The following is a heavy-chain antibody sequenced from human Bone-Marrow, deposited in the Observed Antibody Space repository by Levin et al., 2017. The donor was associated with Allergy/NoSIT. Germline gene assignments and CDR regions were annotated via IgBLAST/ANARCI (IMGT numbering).Heavy chain of an antibody. CDR1: GGSISSRTYY. Sequence: PSETLSLTCTVSGGSISSRTYYWGWIRQPPGKGLEWIGNIYYRGSRYYNPSLKSRVTISVDTSKNQFSLKLSSVTAADTAIYYCARHERDCASATCYEETWFDPWGQGTLVTVSS. CDR3: ARHERDCASATCYEETWFDP. J-gene: IGHJ5*02. CDR2: IYYRGSR. V-gene: IGHV4-39*01. D-gene: IGHD2-21*01.